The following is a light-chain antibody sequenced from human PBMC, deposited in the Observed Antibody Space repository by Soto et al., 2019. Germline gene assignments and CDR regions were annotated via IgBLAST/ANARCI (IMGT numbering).Light chain of an antibody. CDR3: QQYHNWPRT. CDR2: DAS. V-gene: IGKV3-15*01. Sequence: EIVMTQSPATLSVSPGEGATLSCRASQSISSDLAWYQQIPGQAPRLLIYDASTRATGIPARFSGSGSGTEFTLTIGSLQSEDFAVYHCQQYHNWPRTFGQGTKVDIK. CDR1: QSISSD. J-gene: IGKJ1*01.